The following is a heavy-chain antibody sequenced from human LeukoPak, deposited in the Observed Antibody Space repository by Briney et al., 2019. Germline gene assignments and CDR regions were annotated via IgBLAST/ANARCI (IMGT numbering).Heavy chain of an antibody. CDR2: IYPGDSDT. D-gene: IGHD3-10*01. CDR1: GYSFTSYW. V-gene: IGHV5-51*01. J-gene: IGHJ6*03. CDR3: ARAGYYGSGLNYYYYMDV. Sequence: GESLKISCKGSGYSFTSYWIGWVRQMPGKGLEWMGIIYPGDSDTRYSPSFQGQVTISADKSISTAYLQWSSLKASDTAMYYCARAGYYGSGLNYYYYMDVWGKGTTVTISS.